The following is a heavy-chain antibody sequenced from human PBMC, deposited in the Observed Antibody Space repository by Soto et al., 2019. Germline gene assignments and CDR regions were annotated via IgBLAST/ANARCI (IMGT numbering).Heavy chain of an antibody. CDR3: AHRRFGELLTGWFAP. CDR2: IYWDDDK. Sequence: QITLKESGPTLVKPTQTLTLTCTFSGFSLSTRGVGVGWIRQPPGKALEWLALIYWDDDKRYSPSLKSRLTITKDTSKNQVVLTMTNMDPVDTATYYCAHRRFGELLTGWFAPWGQGTLVTVSS. CDR1: GFSLSTRGVG. D-gene: IGHD3-10*01. V-gene: IGHV2-5*02. J-gene: IGHJ5*02.